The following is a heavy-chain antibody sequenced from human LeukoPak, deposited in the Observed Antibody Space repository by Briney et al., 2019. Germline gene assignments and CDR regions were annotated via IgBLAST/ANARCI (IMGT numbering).Heavy chain of an antibody. V-gene: IGHV4-34*01. D-gene: IGHD6-13*01. Sequence: PSETLSLTCAVYGGSFSGYYWSWIRQPPGKGLEWIGEINHSGSTNYNPSLKSRVTISVDTSKNQFSLKLSSVTAADTAVYYCARGFPQLQLVRHYYYYMDVWGIGTTVTVSS. CDR1: GGSFSGYY. J-gene: IGHJ6*03. CDR3: ARGFPQLQLVRHYYYYMDV. CDR2: INHSGST.